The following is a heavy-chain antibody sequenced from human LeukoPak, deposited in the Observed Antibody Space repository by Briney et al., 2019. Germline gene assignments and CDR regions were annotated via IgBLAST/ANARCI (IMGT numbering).Heavy chain of an antibody. J-gene: IGHJ4*02. Sequence: GGSLRLSCAVSGFSISSYCWHWVRQAPGKGLVWVSHINTDGSSTTYGDSAKGRFTVPRNNSKNTLLLQLNSLRPEITARYYCAPGTIATARIDYWGQGTPVTVSS. CDR3: APGTIATARIDY. CDR1: GFSISSYC. V-gene: IGHV3-74*01. CDR2: INTDGSST. D-gene: IGHD6-13*01.